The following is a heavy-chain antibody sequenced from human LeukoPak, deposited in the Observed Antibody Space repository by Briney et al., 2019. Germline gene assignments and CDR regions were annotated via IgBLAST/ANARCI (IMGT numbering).Heavy chain of an antibody. CDR1: GGSIRSSYYY. D-gene: IGHD3-22*01. CDR2: IYDSGST. J-gene: IGHJ6*02. V-gene: IGHV4-39*07. Sequence: SETLSLTCTVSGGSIRSSYYYWGWIRQPSGKGLEWIGSIYDSGSTNYNPSLKSRVTISVDTSKNQFSLKLSSVTAADTAVYYCARVFKGYYYDSSGYLKYGMDVWGQGTTVTVSS. CDR3: ARVFKGYYYDSSGYLKYGMDV.